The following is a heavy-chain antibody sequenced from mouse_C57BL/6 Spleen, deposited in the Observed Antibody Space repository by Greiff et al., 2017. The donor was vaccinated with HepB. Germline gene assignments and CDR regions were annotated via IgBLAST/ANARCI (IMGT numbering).Heavy chain of an antibody. D-gene: IGHD1-1*01. Sequence: QVQLQQSGAELARPGASVKLSCKASGYTFTSYGISWVKQRTGQGLEWIGESYPRSGNTYYNEKFKGKATLTADKSSSTAYMELRSLTSEDSAVYFCARLGFITTVVATDYAMDYWGQGTSVTVSS. CDR1: GYTFTSYG. J-gene: IGHJ4*01. CDR3: ARLGFITTVVATDYAMDY. V-gene: IGHV1-81*01. CDR2: SYPRSGNT.